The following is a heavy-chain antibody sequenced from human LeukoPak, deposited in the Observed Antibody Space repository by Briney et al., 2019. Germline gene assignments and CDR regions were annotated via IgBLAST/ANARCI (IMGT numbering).Heavy chain of an antibody. Sequence: GGSLRLSCAASGVTFSSYAMSWVRQAPGKGLEWVSAISGSGGSTYYADTVKGRFTISRDNSKNTLYLQMKSLRAEDTAVYYCAKGSPDYYDSGGPDYWGQGTLVTVSS. CDR3: AKGSPDYYDSGGPDY. D-gene: IGHD3-22*01. CDR1: GVTFSSYA. V-gene: IGHV3-23*01. CDR2: ISGSGGST. J-gene: IGHJ4*02.